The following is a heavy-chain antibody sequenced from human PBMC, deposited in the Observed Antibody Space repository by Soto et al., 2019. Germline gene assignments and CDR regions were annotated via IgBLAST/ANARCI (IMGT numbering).Heavy chain of an antibody. D-gene: IGHD3-10*01. J-gene: IGHJ5*02. V-gene: IGHV1-69*12. CDR1: GGTFSSYA. CDR2: IIPIFGTA. Sequence: QVQLVQSGAEVKKPGSSVKVSCKASGGTFSSYAISWVRQAPGQGLEWMGGIIPIFGTANYAQKFQGRVQITADEXXSXAXTELSSMRYEDTAVYYCARFGEWFGETIGGNTWFDPWGQGSLVTVSS. CDR3: ARFGEWFGETIGGNTWFDP.